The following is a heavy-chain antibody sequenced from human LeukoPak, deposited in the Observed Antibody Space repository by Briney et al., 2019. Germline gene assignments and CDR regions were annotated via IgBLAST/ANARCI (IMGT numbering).Heavy chain of an antibody. CDR2: MNPNSGNT. CDR3: ARDPRLRGGSYGMDV. D-gene: IGHD3-10*01. J-gene: IGHJ6*02. Sequence: ASVKVSCKASGYTFTSYDINWVRQAPGQGLEWMGWMNPNSGNTSYAQKFQGRVTMTRNTSISTAYMELSSLRSENTAVYYCARDPRLRGGSYGMDVWGQGTTVTVSS. CDR1: GYTFTSYD. V-gene: IGHV1-8*01.